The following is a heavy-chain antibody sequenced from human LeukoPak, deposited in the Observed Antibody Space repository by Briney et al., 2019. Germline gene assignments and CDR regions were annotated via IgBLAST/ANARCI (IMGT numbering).Heavy chain of an antibody. Sequence: GESLKISCKGSGNTFTNYWIGWVRQMPGKGLEWMGIIYPGDSDTRYSPSFQGQVTISADKSISTAYLQWSSLKASDTAMYYCARHRGSEWEIRYFDYWGQGTLLTVSS. CDR3: ARHRGSEWEIRYFDY. CDR2: IYPGDSDT. D-gene: IGHD1-26*01. J-gene: IGHJ4*02. V-gene: IGHV5-51*01. CDR1: GNTFTNYW.